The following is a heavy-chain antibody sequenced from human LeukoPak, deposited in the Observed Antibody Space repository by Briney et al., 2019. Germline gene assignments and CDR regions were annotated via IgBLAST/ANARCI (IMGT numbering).Heavy chain of an antibody. CDR2: MNPNSGNT. CDR1: GYTFSGYY. D-gene: IGHD3-10*01. J-gene: IGHJ3*02. CDR3: ARLHTGSYYRRDDAFDI. V-gene: IGHV1-8*03. Sequence: ASVKVSCKASGYTFSGYYIHWVRQAPGQGLEWMGWMNPNSGNTGYAQKFQGRVTITRNTSISTAYMELSSLRSEDTAVYYCARLHTGSYYRRDDAFDIWGQGTMVTVSS.